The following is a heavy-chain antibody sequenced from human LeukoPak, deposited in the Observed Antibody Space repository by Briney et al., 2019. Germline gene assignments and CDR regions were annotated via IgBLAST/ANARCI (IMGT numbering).Heavy chain of an antibody. CDR2: IYYSGST. D-gene: IGHD3-3*02. CDR1: GGSISSSSSY. CDR3: ARARSSLAEFDY. V-gene: IGHV4-31*03. J-gene: IGHJ4*02. Sequence: SETLSLTCTVSGGSISSSSSYWTWIRQHPGKGLEWIGYIYYSGSTYYNPSLSSRVTLSLDTSKNQFSLKLSSVTAADTSVYYCARARSSLAEFDYWGQGTLVTVSS.